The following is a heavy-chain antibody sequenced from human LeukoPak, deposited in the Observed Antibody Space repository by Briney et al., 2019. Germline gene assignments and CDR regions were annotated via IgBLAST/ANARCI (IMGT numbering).Heavy chain of an antibody. Sequence: PSETLSLTCTVSGGSISSGDYYWSWIRQPPGKGLEWIGYIYYSGSTYYSPSLKSRVTISVDTSKNQFSLKLSSVTAAVTAVYYCARDLSYGSGSYLRDDDAFDIWGQGTMVTVSS. V-gene: IGHV4-30-4*01. J-gene: IGHJ3*02. CDR3: ARDLSYGSGSYLRDDDAFDI. CDR1: GGSISSGDYY. D-gene: IGHD3-10*01. CDR2: IYYSGST.